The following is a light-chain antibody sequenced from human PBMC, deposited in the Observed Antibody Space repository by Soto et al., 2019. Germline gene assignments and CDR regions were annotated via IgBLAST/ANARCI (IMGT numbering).Light chain of an antibody. V-gene: IGKV1-39*01. Sequence: DIQMTQSPSSLSASVGDRVTITCRASQSIRNYLNWYQQKPGKAPKVLIYIASSLQSGAPSRFSGSGFGTDFTLSIGSLQPEDFATYYCQQTYSTPPGAFGQGTKVDIK. CDR2: IAS. CDR1: QSIRNY. CDR3: QQTYSTPPGA. J-gene: IGKJ1*01.